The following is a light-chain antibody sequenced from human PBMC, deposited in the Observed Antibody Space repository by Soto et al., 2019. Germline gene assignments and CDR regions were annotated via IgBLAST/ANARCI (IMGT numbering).Light chain of an antibody. Sequence: DIVMTQSPLSLPVTPGEPASISCRSSQSLLHSNGYNYLDWYLQKPGQSPQLLIYLGSNRASGVPDRFSDSGSGTDFTLEISRVEAEDVGVYYCMQALQTPWTFGQGTKVEIK. J-gene: IGKJ1*01. CDR1: QSLLHSNGYNY. CDR2: LGS. CDR3: MQALQTPWT. V-gene: IGKV2-28*01.